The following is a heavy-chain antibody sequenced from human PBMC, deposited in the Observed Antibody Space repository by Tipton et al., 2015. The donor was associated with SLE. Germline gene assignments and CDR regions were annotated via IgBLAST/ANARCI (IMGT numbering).Heavy chain of an antibody. V-gene: IGHV4-59*08. CDR3: ARGMVTWRGAILGVDV. CDR1: GGSFSGYY. CDR2: INYSGNT. J-gene: IGHJ6*02. Sequence: TLSLTCAVYGGSFSGYYWSWIRQPPGKGLEWIGYINYSGNTNYNASLKSRVTISVDTSKNQFSLKLTSVTAADTAVYYCARGMVTWRGAILGVDVWGQGTTVNVSS. D-gene: IGHD2-21*02.